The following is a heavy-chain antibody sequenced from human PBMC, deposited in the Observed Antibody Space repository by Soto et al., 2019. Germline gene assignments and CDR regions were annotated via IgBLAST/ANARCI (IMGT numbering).Heavy chain of an antibody. V-gene: IGHV1-18*01. D-gene: IGHD3-10*01. CDR2: ISAYNGNT. Sequence: ASVRVSCRASVYTFTSYGISWVRQAPGQGLEWMGWISAYNGNTNYAQKLQGRVTMTTDTSTSTAYMELRSLRSDDTAVYYCARDPYYGAIDYWGLGTLVTVSS. CDR1: VYTFTSYG. CDR3: ARDPYYGAIDY. J-gene: IGHJ4*02.